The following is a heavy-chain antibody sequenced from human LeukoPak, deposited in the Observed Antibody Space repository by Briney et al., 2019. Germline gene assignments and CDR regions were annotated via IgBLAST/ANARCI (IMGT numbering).Heavy chain of an antibody. CDR3: ARGGDYYDSSGYYSFHY. CDR2: IYSSGNT. CDR1: GASISSNNYY. J-gene: IGHJ4*02. V-gene: IGHV4-39*07. Sequence: SETLSLTCTVSGASISSNNYYWGWVRRPPGKGLEWIGNIYSSGNTYYNASLKSRVTIYIDTSKNQFSLKLSSVTAADTAVYYCARGGDYYDSSGYYSFHYWGQGTLVTVSS. D-gene: IGHD3-22*01.